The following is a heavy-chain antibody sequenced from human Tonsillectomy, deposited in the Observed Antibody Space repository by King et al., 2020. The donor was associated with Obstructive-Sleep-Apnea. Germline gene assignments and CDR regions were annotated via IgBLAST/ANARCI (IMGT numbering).Heavy chain of an antibody. V-gene: IGHV1-18*04. CDR3: AKNTLYTSLYYYGMDV. Sequence: VQLVESGAEVKKPGASVKVSCKASGYTFTSYGISWVRQAPGQGLEWMGWISAYNGNTTYAQKLQGRVTMTTDTSTSTANMELRSLRSDDTAVYYCAKNTLYTSLYYYGMDVWGQGTTVTVSS. J-gene: IGHJ6*02. CDR1: GYTFTSYG. CDR2: ISAYNGNT. D-gene: IGHD2/OR15-2a*01.